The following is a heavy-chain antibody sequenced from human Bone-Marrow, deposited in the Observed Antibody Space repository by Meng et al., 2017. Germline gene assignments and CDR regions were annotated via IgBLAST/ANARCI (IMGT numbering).Heavy chain of an antibody. J-gene: IGHJ3*01. Sequence: GGSLRLSCAASGFTFSSYAMHWVRQAPGKGLEWVAVISYDGSNKYYADSVKGRFTISRDNSKNTLYLQMNSLRAEDAAVYYCAREEEDYYGSGNAFDFWGQGTMVTVSS. V-gene: IGHV3-30*04. CDR1: GFTFSSYA. D-gene: IGHD3-10*01. CDR2: ISYDGSNK. CDR3: AREEEDYYGSGNAFDF.